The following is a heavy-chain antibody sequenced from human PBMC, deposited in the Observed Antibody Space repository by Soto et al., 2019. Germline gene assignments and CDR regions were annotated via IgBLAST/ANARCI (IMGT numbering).Heavy chain of an antibody. CDR1: GFTFSSYG. J-gene: IGHJ6*02. Sequence: QVQLVESGGGVVQPGRSLRLSCAASGFTFSSYGMHWVRQAPGKGLEWVAVIWYDGSNKYYADSVKGRFTISRDNSKNXXYLQMNSLRAEDTAVYYCAREDLRGAQSSYYGMDVWGQGTTVTVSS. V-gene: IGHV3-33*01. CDR3: AREDLRGAQSSYYGMDV. CDR2: IWYDGSNK. D-gene: IGHD4-17*01.